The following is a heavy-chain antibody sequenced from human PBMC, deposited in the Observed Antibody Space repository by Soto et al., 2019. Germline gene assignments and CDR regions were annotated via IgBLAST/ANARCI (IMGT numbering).Heavy chain of an antibody. CDR3: ARDPPATGHGMDV. CDR2: IYSGGST. J-gene: IGHJ6*02. Sequence: GGSLRLSCAASGFTVSSNYMSWVRQAPGKGLEWVSVIYSGGSTYYADSVRGRFTISRDNSKNTLYLQMKSLRAEDTAVYYCARDPPATGHGMDVWGQGTTVTVSS. CDR1: GFTVSSNY. V-gene: IGHV3-53*01.